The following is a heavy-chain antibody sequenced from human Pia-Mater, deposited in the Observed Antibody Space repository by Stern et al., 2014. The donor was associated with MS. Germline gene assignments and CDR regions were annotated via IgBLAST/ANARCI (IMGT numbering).Heavy chain of an antibody. CDR3: AADTRAMTVFY. CDR1: GLTLSSYW. J-gene: IGHJ4*02. CDR2: IKQDGSEK. Sequence: EVQLVESGGGLVQPGGSLRLSWAASGLTLSSYWMSWVRQAPGKGLEWVANIKQDGSEKYYVDSVKGRFTISRDNAKNSLFLQMNSLRAEDTAVYYCAADTRAMTVFYWGQGTLVTVSS. V-gene: IGHV3-7*01. D-gene: IGHD2-21*02.